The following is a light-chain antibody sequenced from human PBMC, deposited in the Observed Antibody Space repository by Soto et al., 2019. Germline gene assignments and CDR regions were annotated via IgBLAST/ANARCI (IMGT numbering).Light chain of an antibody. V-gene: IGKV3D-15*01. Sequence: IVMTQSPATVSVSHGARATLSCRASQSVSSNLAWYQQKPGQAPRLLIYGASTRATGIPARFSGSGSGTEFTLTISSLQSEDFAVYYCQQYNNWPPSITFGQGTRLEIK. J-gene: IGKJ5*01. CDR3: QQYNNWPPSIT. CDR2: GAS. CDR1: QSVSSN.